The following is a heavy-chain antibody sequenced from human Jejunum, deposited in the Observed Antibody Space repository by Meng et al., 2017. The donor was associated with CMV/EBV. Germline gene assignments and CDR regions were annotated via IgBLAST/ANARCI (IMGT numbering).Heavy chain of an antibody. Sequence: SGLTFTDHTMHWGRQAPGRGLEWVSGIAWNGVTLGYADSVKGRFTISRDNAKNSLYLQMNSLRPEDTALYFCAKDKRGGFYDGMDVWGQGTTVTVSS. J-gene: IGHJ6*02. D-gene: IGHD6-25*01. CDR3: AKDKRGGFYDGMDV. V-gene: IGHV3-9*01. CDR1: GLTFTDHT. CDR2: IAWNGVTL.